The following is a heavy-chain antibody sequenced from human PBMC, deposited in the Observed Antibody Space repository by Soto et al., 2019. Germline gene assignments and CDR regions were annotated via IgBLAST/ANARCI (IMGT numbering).Heavy chain of an antibody. CDR2: ISYDGSNK. CDR1: GFTFSIYS. D-gene: IGHD3-10*01. Sequence: PAGSLRLSCAASGFTFSIYSMHWVRQAPGKGLGWVASISYDGSNKYYADSMKGRFTISRNNSKNTLYLQMNSLRAEDTAVYYCARGPAYRGVIGNYFDYWGQGTLVTVS. CDR3: ARGPAYRGVIGNYFDY. V-gene: IGHV3-30-3*01. J-gene: IGHJ4*02.